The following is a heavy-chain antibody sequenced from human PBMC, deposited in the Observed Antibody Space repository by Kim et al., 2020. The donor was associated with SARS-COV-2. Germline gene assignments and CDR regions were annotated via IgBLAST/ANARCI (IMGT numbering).Heavy chain of an antibody. CDR3: ARSYCSSTSCYISRYYYYMDV. J-gene: IGHJ6*03. D-gene: IGHD2-2*02. Sequence: SETLSLTCTVSGGSISSSSYYWGWIRQPPGKGLEWIGSIYYSGSTYYNPSLKSRVTISVDTSKNQFSLKLSSVTAADTAVYYCARSYCSSTSCYISRYYYYMDVWGKGTTVTVSS. CDR1: GGSISSSSYY. V-gene: IGHV4-39*01. CDR2: IYYSGST.